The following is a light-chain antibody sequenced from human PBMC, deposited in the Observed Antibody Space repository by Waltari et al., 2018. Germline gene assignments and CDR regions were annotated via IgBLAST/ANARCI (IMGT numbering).Light chain of an antibody. CDR2: DAS. J-gene: IGKJ1*01. CDR3: QMYVRLPAT. V-gene: IGKV3-20*01. CDR1: QSVGRS. Sequence: IVLTQSPGTLSLSPGERATLSCRASQSVGRSLGWYQQKHGQAPRLLIYDASTRATGIPDRFSGGGSGTDFSLTISRLEPEDFAVYYCQMYVRLPATFGQGTKVEI.